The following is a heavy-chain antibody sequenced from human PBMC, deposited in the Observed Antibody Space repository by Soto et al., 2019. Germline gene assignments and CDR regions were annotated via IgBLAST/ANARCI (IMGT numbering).Heavy chain of an antibody. CDR2: MNPNSGNV. CDR3: ARGYSNYGYYGMDV. Sequence: QVQLVQSGAEVKKPGASVKVSCKASGYTFTNHDINWVRQATGQGLEWMGGMNPNSGNVGYAQKFQGRVTMTRNTSISTAYMELSSLRSEDTAVYYCARGYSNYGYYGMDVWGQGTTVTVSS. J-gene: IGHJ6*02. CDR1: GYTFTNHD. D-gene: IGHD4-4*01. V-gene: IGHV1-8*01.